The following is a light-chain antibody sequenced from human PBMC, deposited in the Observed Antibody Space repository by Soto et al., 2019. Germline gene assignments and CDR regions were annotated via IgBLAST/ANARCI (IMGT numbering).Light chain of an antibody. J-gene: IGLJ2*01. V-gene: IGLV1-44*01. CDR1: TSNIGSNS. CDR3: AAWDDSLNGVV. CDR2: GND. Sequence: QPVLTQPPSASGTPGQRVTISCSGSTSNIGSNSVNWYQQLPGTAPKLLISGNDQRPSGVPDRFSGSKSGTSASLAISGLQSEDEADYYCAAWDDSLNGVVFGGGTKLTVL.